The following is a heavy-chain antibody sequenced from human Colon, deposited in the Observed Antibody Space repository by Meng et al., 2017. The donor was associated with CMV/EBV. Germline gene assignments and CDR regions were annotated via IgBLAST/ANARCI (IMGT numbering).Heavy chain of an antibody. CDR3: TTRGNYISGFGY. J-gene: IGHJ4*02. CDR2: IKSKPDGGTT. D-gene: IGHD6-19*01. Sequence: GESLKISWAAPGFTFSNTWMSWVRQAPGKGLEWVGRIKSKPDGGTTDYAAPVKGRFNISRDDSKNTLYLQMNSLKTEDTAVYYCTTRGNYISGFGYWGQGTLVTVSS. V-gene: IGHV3-15*01. CDR1: GFTFSNTW.